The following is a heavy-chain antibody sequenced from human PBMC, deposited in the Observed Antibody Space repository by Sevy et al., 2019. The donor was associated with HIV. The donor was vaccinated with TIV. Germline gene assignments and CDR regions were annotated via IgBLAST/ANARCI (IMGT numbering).Heavy chain of an antibody. J-gene: IGHJ6*03. CDR2: ISGSGTRT. V-gene: IGHV3-23*01. D-gene: IGHD3-22*01. CDR1: GFSFDSYG. Sequence: GGSLRLSCAVSGFSFDSYGMTWVRQAPGKGLEWVSAISGSGTRTYYADSVKGLSLISRDNAKNPLDLQMNSLRAEDKAIYYWGEGGGGHYDPDEIAYYFYYYNMDVWGKGTTVTVSS. CDR3: GEGGGGHYDPDEIAYYFYYYNMDV.